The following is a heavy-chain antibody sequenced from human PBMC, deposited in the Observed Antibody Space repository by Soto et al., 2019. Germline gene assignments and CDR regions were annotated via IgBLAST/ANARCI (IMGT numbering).Heavy chain of an antibody. D-gene: IGHD6-13*01. V-gene: IGHV3-23*01. CDR1: GFTFSSYA. CDR3: AKEGVGDSSCWYMGDYYYYYMDV. J-gene: IGHJ6*03. CDR2: ISGSGAST. Sequence: PWGSLRLSCAASGFTFSSYAISWVRQAPGKGLEWGSAISGSGASTYYADSVKGRFTISRDNSKNTLYLQMNSLRAEDTAVYYCAKEGVGDSSCWYMGDYYYYYMDVWGKGTTVTVSS.